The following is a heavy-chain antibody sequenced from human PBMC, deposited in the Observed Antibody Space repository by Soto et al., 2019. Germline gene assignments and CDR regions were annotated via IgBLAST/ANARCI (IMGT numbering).Heavy chain of an antibody. J-gene: IGHJ4*02. Sequence: ASVKVSCKASGYTFTSYAMHWVRQAPGQRLEWMGWINAGNGNTEYSQKFQGRVTITRDTSASTAYMELSSLRSEDTAVYYCARAPGWYIYYFDYWGQGTLVTVSS. CDR3: ARAPGWYIYYFDY. CDR1: GYTFTSYA. V-gene: IGHV1-3*01. CDR2: INAGNGNT. D-gene: IGHD6-19*01.